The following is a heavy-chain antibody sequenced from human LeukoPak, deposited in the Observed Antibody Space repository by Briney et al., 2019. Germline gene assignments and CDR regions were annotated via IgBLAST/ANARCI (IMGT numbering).Heavy chain of an antibody. D-gene: IGHD3-16*01. Sequence: GGSLRLSCVASGFTFSSYDMTWVRQAPGKGLEWVSTISGSGGSSYYADSVKGRFTVSRDNSKNTLYLQMSTLRAEDTALYYCAKKTVSGGGSNWFDPWGQGTLVTVSS. CDR3: AKKTVSGGGSNWFDP. V-gene: IGHV3-23*01. J-gene: IGHJ5*02. CDR2: ISGSGGSS. CDR1: GFTFSSYD.